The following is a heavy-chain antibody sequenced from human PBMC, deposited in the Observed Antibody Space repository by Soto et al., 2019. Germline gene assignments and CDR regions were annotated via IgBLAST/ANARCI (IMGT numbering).Heavy chain of an antibody. CDR3: TYHSGADCGGDCYSAAFDI. CDR1: GFTFSGSA. V-gene: IGHV3-73*01. Sequence: GGSLRLSCAASGFTFSGSAMHWVSQASWKGLEWVGRIRSKANSYATAYAASVKGRFTISRDDSKNTAYLQMNSLKTEDTAVYYCTYHSGADCGGDCYSAAFDIWGQGTMVTVSS. J-gene: IGHJ3*02. CDR2: IRSKANSYAT. D-gene: IGHD2-21*02.